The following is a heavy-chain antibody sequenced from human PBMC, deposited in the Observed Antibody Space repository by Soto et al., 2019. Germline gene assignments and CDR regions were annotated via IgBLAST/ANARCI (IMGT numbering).Heavy chain of an antibody. CDR1: GFSFSNHA. CDR3: ARLPSPNYFDSSGFDY. J-gene: IGHJ4*02. Sequence: EVQLLESGGGLVPPGGSLRLSCAASGFSFSNHAMNWVRQAPGKGLEWVSAISSSGDRTYYADSVKGRFTISRDNSKNTLYLQINSLRAEDTAVYYCARLPSPNYFDSSGFDYWGQGTLVSVSS. CDR2: ISSSGDRT. V-gene: IGHV3-23*01. D-gene: IGHD3-22*01.